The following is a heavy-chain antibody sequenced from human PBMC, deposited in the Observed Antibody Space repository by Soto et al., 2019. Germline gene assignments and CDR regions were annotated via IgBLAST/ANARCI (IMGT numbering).Heavy chain of an antibody. Sequence: GGSLRLSCAASGFTFSSYSMNWVRQAPGKGLEWVSSISSSSSYIYYADSAKGRFTISRDNAKNSLYLQMNSLRAEDTAVYYCARDPSYSSSSYGMDVWGQGTTVTVSS. V-gene: IGHV3-21*01. J-gene: IGHJ6*02. CDR2: ISSSSSYI. D-gene: IGHD6-6*01. CDR3: ARDPSYSSSSYGMDV. CDR1: GFTFSSYS.